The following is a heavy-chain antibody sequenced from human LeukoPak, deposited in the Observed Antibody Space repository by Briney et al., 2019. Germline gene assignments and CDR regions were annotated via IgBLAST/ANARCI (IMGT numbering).Heavy chain of an antibody. CDR1: GGSVRRGNYY. D-gene: IGHD3-3*01. J-gene: IGHJ4*02. CDR2: IYTSGTT. V-gene: IGHV4-61*02. Sequence: SQTLSLTCTVSGGSVRRGNYYWTWIRQPAGSGLEWIGRIYTSGTTDYNPSLRTRVTISVDASKNQFSLKLSSVTAADTAVYYCARDLEFLVTTLDYWGQGTLVTVSS. CDR3: ARDLEFLVTTLDY.